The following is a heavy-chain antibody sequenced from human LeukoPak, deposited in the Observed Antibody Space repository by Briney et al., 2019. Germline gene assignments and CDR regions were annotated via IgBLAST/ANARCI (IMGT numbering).Heavy chain of an antibody. D-gene: IGHD6-13*01. CDR1: GFTFSNYG. V-gene: IGHV3-30*02. CDR2: IRYDGSDK. Sequence: GESLKISCAASGFTFSNYGMHWVRQAAGKGLEWVAFIRYDGSDKYYADSVKGRFTISRDNSKNTLYLQMNSLRAEDTAVFHCAKDKAAAGTIYFDAWGKGTTVTVSS. CDR3: AKDKAAAGTIYFDA. J-gene: IGHJ6*03.